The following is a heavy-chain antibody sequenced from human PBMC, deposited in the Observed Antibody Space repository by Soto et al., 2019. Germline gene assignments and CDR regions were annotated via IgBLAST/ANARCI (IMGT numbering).Heavy chain of an antibody. CDR2: IWYDGSNK. CDR3: ARDGDYYDSSGYDNDPMIDY. J-gene: IGHJ4*02. Sequence: QVQLVESWGGVVQPGRSLRLSCAASGFTFSSYGMHWVRQAPGKGLEWVAVIWYDGSNKYYADSVKGRFTISRENSKNTLYLQMNSLRAEDTAVYYCARDGDYYDSSGYDNDPMIDYWGQGTMVTVSS. D-gene: IGHD3-22*01. V-gene: IGHV3-33*01. CDR1: GFTFSSYG.